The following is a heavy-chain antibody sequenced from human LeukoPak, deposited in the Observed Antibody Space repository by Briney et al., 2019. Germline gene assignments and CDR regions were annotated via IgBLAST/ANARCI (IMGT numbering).Heavy chain of an antibody. Sequence: PSETLSLTCTVSGGSISSSSYYWGWIRQPPGKGLEWIGSIYYSGSTYYNPSLKSRATISVDTSKNQFSLKLSSVTAADTAVYYCAISIQLWTNNWFDPWGQGTLVTVSS. CDR2: IYYSGST. CDR1: GGSISSSSYY. J-gene: IGHJ5*02. CDR3: AISIQLWTNNWFDP. V-gene: IGHV4-39*01. D-gene: IGHD5-18*01.